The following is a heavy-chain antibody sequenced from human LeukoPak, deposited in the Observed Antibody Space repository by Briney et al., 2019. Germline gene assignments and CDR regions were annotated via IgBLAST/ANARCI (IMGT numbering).Heavy chain of an antibody. D-gene: IGHD2-2*01. V-gene: IGHV1-69*05. Sequence: SVKVSCKASGGTFSSYAISWVRQAPGQGLEWMGGIIPIFGTANYAQKFQGRVTITTDESTSTAYMELSSLRSEDTAVYYCARDRSTWGYCSSTSCYYAFDIWGQGTMVTVSS. CDR2: IIPIFGTA. CDR3: ARDRSTWGYCSSTSCYYAFDI. CDR1: GGTFSSYA. J-gene: IGHJ3*02.